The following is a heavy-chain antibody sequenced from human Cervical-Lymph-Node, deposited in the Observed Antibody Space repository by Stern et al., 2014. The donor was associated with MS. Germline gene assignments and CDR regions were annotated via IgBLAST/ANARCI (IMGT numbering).Heavy chain of an antibody. D-gene: IGHD4-17*01. CDR1: GFTFSRYS. CDR2: IDRTSTYI. CDR3: ARGIDYGDYGDLIH. V-gene: IGHV3-21*01. J-gene: IGHJ4*02. Sequence: EVQLVESGGGLVEPGGSLRLSCAASGFTFSRYSMTWVRQAPGMGLEWVSSIDRTSTYIYYADSVKGRFTISRDNAKDSLYLQMDGLRAGDTAVYYCARGIDYGDYGDLIHWGQGALIIVSS.